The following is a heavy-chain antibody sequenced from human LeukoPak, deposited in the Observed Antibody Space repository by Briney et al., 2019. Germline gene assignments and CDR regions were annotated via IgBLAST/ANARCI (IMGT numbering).Heavy chain of an antibody. J-gene: IGHJ6*02. CDR3: ARDHDFWSGYYGRQPYYYGMDV. CDR1: GFTFSSYS. D-gene: IGHD3-3*01. V-gene: IGHV3-21*01. CDR2: ISSSSSYM. Sequence: PGGSLRLSCAASGFTFSSYSMNWVRQAPGKGLEWVSSISSSSSYMYYADSVKGRFTISRDNAKNSLYLQMNSLRAEDTAVYYCARDHDFWSGYYGRQPYYYGMDVWGQGTTVTVSS.